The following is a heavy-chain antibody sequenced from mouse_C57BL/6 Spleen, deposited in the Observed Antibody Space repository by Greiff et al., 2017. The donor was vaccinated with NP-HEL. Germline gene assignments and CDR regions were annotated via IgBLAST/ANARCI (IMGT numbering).Heavy chain of an antibody. CDR2: IYTSDSET. CDR1: GYTFTSYW. Sequence: QVQLQQPGAELVRPGFSVKLSCKASGYTFTSYWMDWVKQSPGQGLEWIGNIYTSDSETHYNQKFKDKATLTVDKSSSTAYMQLSSLTSEDSAVYYCARSNCGSSCGFAYWGQGTLVTVSA. V-gene: IGHV1-61*01. D-gene: IGHD1-1*01. J-gene: IGHJ3*01. CDR3: ARSNCGSSCGFAY.